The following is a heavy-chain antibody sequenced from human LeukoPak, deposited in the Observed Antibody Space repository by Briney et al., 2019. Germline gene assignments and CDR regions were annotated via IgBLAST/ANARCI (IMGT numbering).Heavy chain of an antibody. V-gene: IGHV3-13*01. Sequence: PGGSLRLSCAASGFTFSSYDMHWVRQATGKGLEWVSAIGTAGDTYYPGSVKGRFTISRENAKNSLYLQMNSLRAGDTAVYYCARGIAAAGHDAFDIWGQGTMVTVSS. CDR3: ARGIAAAGHDAFDI. J-gene: IGHJ3*02. D-gene: IGHD6-13*01. CDR1: GFTFSSYD. CDR2: IGTAGDT.